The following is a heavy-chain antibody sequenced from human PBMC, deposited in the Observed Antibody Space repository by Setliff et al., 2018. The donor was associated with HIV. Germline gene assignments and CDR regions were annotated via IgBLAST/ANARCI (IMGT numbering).Heavy chain of an antibody. J-gene: IGHJ4*02. CDR2: IDAGNGNT. D-gene: IGHD5-12*01. CDR1: GYTFTSYA. V-gene: IGHV1-3*01. CDR3: ARDGGYDIDY. Sequence: GASVKVSCKASGYTFTSYAMHWVRQAPGQRLEWMGWIDAGNGNTNYAQKLQGRVTMTTDTSTSTAYMELRSLRSDDTAVYYCARDGGYDIDYWGQGTLVTVSS.